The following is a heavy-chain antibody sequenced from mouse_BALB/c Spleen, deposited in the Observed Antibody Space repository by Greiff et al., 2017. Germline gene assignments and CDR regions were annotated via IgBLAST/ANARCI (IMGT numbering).Heavy chain of an antibody. CDR1: GYSITSDSA. Sequence: EVKLMESGPGLVKPSQSLSLTCTVTGYSITSDSAWNWIRQSPGNKLEWMGYISYSGSTSYNPSLKSRISITRDTSKNQFFLQLNSVTTEDTATYSCARRHGNYFAWFAYWGQGTLVTVSA. CDR2: ISYSGST. CDR3: ARRHGNYFAWFAY. D-gene: IGHD2-1*01. J-gene: IGHJ3*01. V-gene: IGHV3-2*02.